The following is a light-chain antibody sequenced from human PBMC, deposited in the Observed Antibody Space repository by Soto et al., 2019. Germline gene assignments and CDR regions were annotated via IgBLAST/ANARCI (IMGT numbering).Light chain of an antibody. V-gene: IGLV2-14*01. CDR3: CAYTTSSTVL. CDR1: SSDVGAYNY. CDR2: DVS. Sequence: QSVLTQPASVSGSPGQSITISCTGTSSDVGAYNYVSWYRQDAGKAPKLMIYDVSNRPSGVSDRFSGSKSGNTASLTISGLQADDEAHYYCCAYTTSSTVLFGGGTKLTVL. J-gene: IGLJ3*02.